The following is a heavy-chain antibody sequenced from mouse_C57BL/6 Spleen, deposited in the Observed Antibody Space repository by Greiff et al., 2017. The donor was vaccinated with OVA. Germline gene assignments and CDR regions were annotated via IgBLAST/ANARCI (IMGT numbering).Heavy chain of an antibody. CDR1: GYAFTNYL. V-gene: IGHV1-54*01. CDR2: INPGSGGT. CDR3: AREGDYSNPAFFY. J-gene: IGHJ2*01. Sequence: QVQLKESGAELVRPGTSVKVSCKASGYAFTNYLIEWVKQRPGQGLEWIGVINPGSGGTNYNEKFKGKATLTADKSSSTAYMQLSSLTSEDSAVYFCAREGDYSNPAFFYWGQGTTLTVSS. D-gene: IGHD2-5*01.